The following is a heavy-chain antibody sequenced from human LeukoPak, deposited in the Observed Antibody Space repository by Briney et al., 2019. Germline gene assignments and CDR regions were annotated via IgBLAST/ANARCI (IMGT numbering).Heavy chain of an antibody. V-gene: IGHV1-2*02. CDR2: INANSGDT. Sequence: ASVKVSCKTSGYTFTGYYLHWVRQAPRQGPEWMGWINANSGDTYYVQKFKGRITMTRGTSINTAYMELNRLISDDTAVYYCARVVDVGVPGFQHWGRGTLVTVSS. J-gene: IGHJ1*01. D-gene: IGHD1-26*01. CDR1: GYTFTGYY. CDR3: ARVVDVGVPGFQH.